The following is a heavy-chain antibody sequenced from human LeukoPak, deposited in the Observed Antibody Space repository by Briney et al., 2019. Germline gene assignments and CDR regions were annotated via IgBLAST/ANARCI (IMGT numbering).Heavy chain of an antibody. CDR3: AQSLGSSDWMGNWFDR. V-gene: IGHV4-34*01. CDR1: GGSFSGYW. D-gene: IGHD6-13*01. CDR2: IYYTGRT. Sequence: SETLSLTCAVYGGSFSGYWWCWIRQPPGKGLEWTGTIYYTGRTYYNPSLESRVTISVDTSKNQFSLRLSSVTAADTAVYYCAQSLGSSDWMGNWFDRWGQGMLVTVSS. J-gene: IGHJ5*02.